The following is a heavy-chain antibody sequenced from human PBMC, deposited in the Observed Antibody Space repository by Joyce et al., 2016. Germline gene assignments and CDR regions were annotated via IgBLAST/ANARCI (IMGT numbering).Heavy chain of an antibody. Sequence: QPQLQESGPRLVKPSETLSLTCTVSAGSIISSSHYWGWIRQTPGKGLEWIANIYYSGETYYNPSLKSRVTISMDTSNNQFFQKMTSVTAADTGVYYCARDRGGYFYEFGMDVWGQGTTVAVSS. V-gene: IGHV4-39*07. J-gene: IGHJ6*02. CDR3: ARDRGGYFYEFGMDV. CDR1: AGSIISSSHY. CDR2: IYYSGET. D-gene: IGHD5/OR15-5a*01.